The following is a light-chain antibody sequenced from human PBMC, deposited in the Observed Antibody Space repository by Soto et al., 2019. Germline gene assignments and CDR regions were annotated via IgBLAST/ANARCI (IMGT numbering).Light chain of an antibody. J-gene: IGKJ1*01. CDR2: WAS. CDR3: QQYYTIPPWT. Sequence: DIVMTQSPDSLAVSLGERATNNCKSSQSVLYSSNNKNYLAWYQQKPGQPPKLLIYWASTRESGVPDRFSGSGSGTDFTLTISSLQAEDVAVYYCQQYYTIPPWTFGQGTKVEIK. CDR1: QSVLYSSNNKNY. V-gene: IGKV4-1*01.